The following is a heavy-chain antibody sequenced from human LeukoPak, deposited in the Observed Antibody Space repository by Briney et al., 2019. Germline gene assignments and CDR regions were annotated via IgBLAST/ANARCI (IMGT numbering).Heavy chain of an antibody. Sequence: SETLSLTCTVSGGSISSYYWSWIRQPPGKGLEWIGYIHYSGSTNYNPSLKSRVTISVDTSKNQFSLKLSSVTAADTAVYYCARYSARGMDVWGQGTTVTVSS. J-gene: IGHJ6*02. CDR3: ARYSARGMDV. CDR2: IHYSGST. V-gene: IGHV4-59*08. CDR1: GGSISSYY. D-gene: IGHD6-13*01.